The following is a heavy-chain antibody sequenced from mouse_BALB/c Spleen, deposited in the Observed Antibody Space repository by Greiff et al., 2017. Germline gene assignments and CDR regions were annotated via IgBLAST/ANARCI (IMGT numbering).Heavy chain of an antibody. D-gene: IGHD1-1*01. Sequence: DVMLVESGGGLVQPGGSRKLSCAASGFTFSSFGMHWVRQAPEKGLEWVAYISSGSSTIYYADTVKGRFTISRDNPKNTLFLQMTSLRSEDTAMYYCARSLDYDGSSFDDWGQGTTLTVSS. CDR2: ISSGSSTI. CDR1: GFTFSSFG. CDR3: ARSLDYDGSSFDD. J-gene: IGHJ2*01. V-gene: IGHV5-17*02.